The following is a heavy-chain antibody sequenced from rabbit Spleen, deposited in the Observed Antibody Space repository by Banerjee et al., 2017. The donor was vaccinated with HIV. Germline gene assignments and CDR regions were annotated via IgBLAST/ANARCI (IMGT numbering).Heavy chain of an antibody. J-gene: IGHJ6*01. CDR2: IYAGSSGFT. D-gene: IGHD8-1*01. CDR3: ARDTGSSFSSYGMDL. Sequence: QEQLVESGGGLVKPGASLTLICTASGFSFSSGYDMSWVRQAPGKGLEWISCIYAGSSGFTYSATWAKGRFTCSKTSSTTVTLQMTSLTVADTATYFCARDTGSSFSSYGMDLWGQGTLVTVS. CDR1: GFSFSSGYD. V-gene: IGHV1S45*01.